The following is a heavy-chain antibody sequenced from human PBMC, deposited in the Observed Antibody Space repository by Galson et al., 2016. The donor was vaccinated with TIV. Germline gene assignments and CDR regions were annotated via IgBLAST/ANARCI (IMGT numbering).Heavy chain of an antibody. D-gene: IGHD3-9*01. V-gene: IGHV1-2*02. J-gene: IGHJ4*02. CDR1: GYKFIGYH. CDR2: IKPNRGDT. CDR3: ARGFGVLTVNYLPKDVDY. Sequence: ASGYKFIGYHVHWVRQAPGQGLEWMGWIKPNRGDTNVAQKFRGRVTMTRDTSITTAYLELRGLRSDDTAVYYCARGFGVLTVNYLPKDVDYWGQGTLVTVSS.